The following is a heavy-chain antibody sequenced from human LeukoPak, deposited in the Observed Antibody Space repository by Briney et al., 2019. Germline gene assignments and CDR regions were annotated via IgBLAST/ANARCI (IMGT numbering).Heavy chain of an antibody. V-gene: IGHV1-69*13. D-gene: IGHD3-3*01. Sequence: ASVKLSCKASGGTFINFAFNWVRQAPGQGLEWMGGIIPMSDTTNYAQNFQGRITITADESSRTAYMELSSLRSDDTAVYYCATPITYYAAWSGYSPFDYWGQGTLVTVSS. CDR2: IIPMSDTT. CDR1: GGTFINFA. J-gene: IGHJ4*02. CDR3: ATPITYYAAWSGYSPFDY.